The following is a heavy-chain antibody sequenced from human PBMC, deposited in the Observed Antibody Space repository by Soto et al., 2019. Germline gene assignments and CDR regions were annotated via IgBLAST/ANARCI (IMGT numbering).Heavy chain of an antibody. CDR1: GGSISSSNFN. J-gene: IGHJ4*02. CDR3: VGNLQSGYLDF. CDR2: ISYSGST. V-gene: IGHV4-39*01. D-gene: IGHD5-12*01. Sequence: QLQESGPGLVKTSETLSLTCTVSGGSISSSNFNWDWIRQPPGKGLEWIGGISYSGSTYYNPSLKSRVTMSVDASKKQFSLKLSSVTAADTAVYYCVGNLQSGYLDFWGQGTLVTVSS.